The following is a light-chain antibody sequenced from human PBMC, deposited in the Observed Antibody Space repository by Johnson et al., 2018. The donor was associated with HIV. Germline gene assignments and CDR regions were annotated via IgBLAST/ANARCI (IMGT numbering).Light chain of an antibody. J-gene: IGLJ1*01. V-gene: IGLV1-51*02. CDR2: ENS. CDR3: GTWDSSLGAWV. Sequence: QSALTQPPSVSAAPGQKVTISCSGSSSNIGNNYVSWYQQLPGTAPKLLIYENSKRPSGIPDRFSGSKSGTSATLGITGLQTGDEADYYCGTWDSSLGAWVFGTGTKVTVL. CDR1: SSNIGNNY.